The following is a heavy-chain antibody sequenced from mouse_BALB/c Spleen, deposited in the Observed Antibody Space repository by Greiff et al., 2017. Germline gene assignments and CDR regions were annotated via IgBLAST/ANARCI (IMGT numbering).Heavy chain of an antibody. CDR2: ISSGGST. CDR3: ARGREITTAYAMDY. CDR1: GFTFSSYA. V-gene: IGHV5-6-5*01. D-gene: IGHD2-4*01. J-gene: IGHJ4*01. Sequence: DVKLVESGGGLVKPGGSLKLSCAASGFTFSSYAMSWVRQTPEKRLEWVASISSGGSTYYPDSVKGRFTISRDNARNILYLQMSSLRSEDTAMYYCARGREITTAYAMDYWGQGTSVTVSS.